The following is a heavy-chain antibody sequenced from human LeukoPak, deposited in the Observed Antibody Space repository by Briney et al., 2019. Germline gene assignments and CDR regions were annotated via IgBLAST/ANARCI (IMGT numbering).Heavy chain of an antibody. Sequence: PGGSLRLSCAASGFIVSSNSMSWVRQAPGKGLEWIGTIYYSGSTYYSPSLKSRLAISVDTSKNQFSLRLSSVIAVDTAVYYCARHRGTRDPYYYYGMDVWGQGTTVTVSS. CDR1: GFIVSSNS. CDR3: ARHRGTRDPYYYYGMDV. J-gene: IGHJ6*02. CDR2: IYYSGST. V-gene: IGHV4-39*01. D-gene: IGHD2-2*01.